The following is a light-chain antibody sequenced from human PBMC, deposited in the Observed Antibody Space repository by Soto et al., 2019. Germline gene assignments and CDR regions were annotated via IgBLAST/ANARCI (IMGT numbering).Light chain of an antibody. CDR2: EVS. CDR3: CSHAGSSTYV. CDR1: SSDVGSYNL. V-gene: IGLV2-23*02. Sequence: QSVLTQSASVSGSPGQSITVSCTGTSSDVGSYNLVSWYQHHPGKAPKLLIYEVSKRPSGVSYRFSGSKSGNTASLTISGLQAEDEADYYCCSHAGSSTYVFGTGTRSPS. J-gene: IGLJ1*01.